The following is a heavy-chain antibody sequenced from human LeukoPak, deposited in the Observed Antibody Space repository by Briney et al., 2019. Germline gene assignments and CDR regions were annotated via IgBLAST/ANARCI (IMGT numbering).Heavy chain of an antibody. CDR1: GFSFSTYG. CDR3: VKPPEWLRLRADVFET. V-gene: IGHV3-23*01. CDR2: ISGSGDHT. J-gene: IGHJ3*02. Sequence: PGGSLSLSCAASGFSFSTYGLSWVRQSPGKGLEWVSGISGSGDHTYHGDSVRGRFTISRDNSNNTLYLEMKSLIVEDTALYYCVKPPEWLRLRADVFETWGQGTMVTVSS. D-gene: IGHD5-12*01.